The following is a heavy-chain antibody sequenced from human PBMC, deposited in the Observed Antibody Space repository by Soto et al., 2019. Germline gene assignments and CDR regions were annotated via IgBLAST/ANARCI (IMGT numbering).Heavy chain of an antibody. CDR1: GDSITSSSFY. J-gene: IGHJ4*02. D-gene: IGHD1-1*01. CDR2: IYYSGST. Sequence: SETLSLTCTVSGDSITSSSFYWGWIRQPPGKGLEWIGVIYYSGSTYYNPSLKSRVTISVDTSKNQFSLKLSSVTAADTAVYYCARGGWNEPFDYWGQGTLVTVSS. CDR3: ARGGWNEPFDY. V-gene: IGHV4-39*01.